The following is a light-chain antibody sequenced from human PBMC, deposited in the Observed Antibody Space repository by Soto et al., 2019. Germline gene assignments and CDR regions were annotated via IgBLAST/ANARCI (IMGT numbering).Light chain of an antibody. Sequence: QCVRTQPRSGSGSHGQSVTFSCTGTSIDVGGYNFVSWYQQHPGKAPKLIIYDVTERPSGVPDRFSGSKSGNTASLTISGLQAEDEAAYSCCSYTHSLFVFRPGTKVTVL. J-gene: IGLJ1*01. V-gene: IGLV2-11*01. CDR3: CSYTHSLFV. CDR1: SIDVGGYNF. CDR2: DVT.